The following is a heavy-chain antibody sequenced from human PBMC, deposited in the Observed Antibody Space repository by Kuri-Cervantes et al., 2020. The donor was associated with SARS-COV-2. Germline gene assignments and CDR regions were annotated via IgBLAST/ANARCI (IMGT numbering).Heavy chain of an antibody. Sequence: GESLKISCAASGFTVSSNYMSWVRQAPGKGLEWVSVIYSGGSTYYADSVKGRFTISRDNSKNAMYLQMNGLRAEDTAIYYCAKNQLGVPGLGFDFWGQGTLVTVSS. V-gene: IGHV3-53*01. CDR1: GFTVSSNY. D-gene: IGHD3-3*01. CDR2: IYSGGST. J-gene: IGHJ4*02. CDR3: AKNQLGVPGLGFDF.